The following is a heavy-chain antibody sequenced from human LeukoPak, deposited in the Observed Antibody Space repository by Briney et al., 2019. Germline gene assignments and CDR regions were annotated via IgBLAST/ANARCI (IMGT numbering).Heavy chain of an antibody. V-gene: IGHV4-39*07. Sequence: PSETLSLTCTVSGGSISSSSYYWGWIRQPPGKGLEWIGSIYYSGSTYYNPSLKSRVTISVDTSKNQFSLKLSSVTAADTAMYYCARGGSRRTTIFGVGTRTVNNWFDPWGQGTLVTVSS. CDR2: IYYSGST. D-gene: IGHD3-3*01. CDR3: ARGGSRRTTIFGVGTRTVNNWFDP. CDR1: GGSISSSSYY. J-gene: IGHJ5*02.